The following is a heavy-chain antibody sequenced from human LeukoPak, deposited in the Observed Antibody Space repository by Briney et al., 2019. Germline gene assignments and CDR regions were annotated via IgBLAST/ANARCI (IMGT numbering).Heavy chain of an antibody. CDR2: INSNSGGT. CDR1: GYTFTGYY. J-gene: IGHJ4*02. Sequence: GSSVKGSCKSSGYTFTGYYVHTVRQAPGQELEWMGWINSNSGGTKYAQRFQGRVTMTRDTSISTAYMELSRVRSDDTAVCFCARDQATVATPWWDHWGQGTLVTVSS. CDR3: ARDQATVATPWWDH. D-gene: IGHD4-23*01. V-gene: IGHV1-2*02.